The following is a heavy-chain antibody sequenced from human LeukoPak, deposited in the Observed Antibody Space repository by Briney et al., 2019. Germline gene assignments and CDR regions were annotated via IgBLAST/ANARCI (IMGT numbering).Heavy chain of an antibody. J-gene: IGHJ4*02. CDR3: TSRQGGSSWSSFDY. D-gene: IGHD6-13*01. CDR2: IRGKANSYAT. CDR1: GFTFSGSA. V-gene: IGHV3-73*01. Sequence: PGGSLKLSCAASGFTFSGSAMHWVRQASGKGLEWVGRIRGKANSYATAYAASVKGRFTISRDDSKNTAYLQMNSLKTEDTAVYYCTSRQGGSSWSSFDYWGQGTLVTVSS.